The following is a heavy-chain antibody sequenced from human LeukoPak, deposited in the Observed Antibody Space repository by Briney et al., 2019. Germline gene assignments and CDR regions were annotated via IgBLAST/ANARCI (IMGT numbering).Heavy chain of an antibody. D-gene: IGHD1-26*01. CDR2: IKQDGSEK. V-gene: IGHV3-7*01. Sequence: GGSLRLSCVASGFTFSSYWMSWVRQAPGKGLEWVANIKQDGSEKYYVDSMEGRFTISRDNAKNSLYLQMNSLRAEDTAVYFCASSGSYSFGAFDIWGQGTMVTVSS. CDR3: ASSGSYSFGAFDI. CDR1: GFTFSSYW. J-gene: IGHJ3*02.